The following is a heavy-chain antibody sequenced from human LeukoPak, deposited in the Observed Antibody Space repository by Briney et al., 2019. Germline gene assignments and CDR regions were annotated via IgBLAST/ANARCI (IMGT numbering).Heavy chain of an antibody. J-gene: IGHJ4*02. CDR3: ARRGSSSFFTSYYFDY. V-gene: IGHV4-59*08. CDR1: GGSISDYY. D-gene: IGHD6-6*01. Sequence: SETLSLTCTVSGGSISDYYWNWIRQPPGKGLEWLGYIYYTGTTNYNPSLKSRVTISVDTSKNQFSLKLSSVTAADTAVYYCARRGSSSFFTSYYFDYWGQGTLVTVSS. CDR2: IYYTGTT.